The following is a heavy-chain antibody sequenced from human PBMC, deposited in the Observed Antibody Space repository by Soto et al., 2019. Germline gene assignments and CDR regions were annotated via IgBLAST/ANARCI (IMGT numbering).Heavy chain of an antibody. CDR3: VDSGPYDLLTGYPYPFDY. CDR1: GFSFTSSGVG. CDR2: IYWDDDK. D-gene: IGHD3-9*01. Sequence: QITLQESGPPLVKPTQTLTLTCTFSGFSFTSSGVGVGWIRQPPGKALEWLALIYWDDDKRYSPSLKSRLTITKDTSKNQVVLTMTNMDPVDTATYYCVDSGPYDLLTGYPYPFDYWGQGTLVTVSS. J-gene: IGHJ4*02. V-gene: IGHV2-5*02.